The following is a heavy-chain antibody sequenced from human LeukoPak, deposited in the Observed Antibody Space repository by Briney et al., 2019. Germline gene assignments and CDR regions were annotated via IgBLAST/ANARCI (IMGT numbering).Heavy chain of an antibody. CDR1: GYTFTSYG. CDR3: ARGPGGRSGYYPLEDYYYYYYMDV. J-gene: IGHJ6*03. D-gene: IGHD3-22*01. Sequence: GSVKVSCKASGYTFTSYGINWVRQAPGQGLEWMGWIRAYNGDTNYAQELQGRVTMTTDTSTSTAYMELRSLRSDDTAVYYCARGPGGRSGYYPLEDYYYYYYMDVWGKGTTVTVSS. V-gene: IGHV1-18*01. CDR2: IRAYNGDT.